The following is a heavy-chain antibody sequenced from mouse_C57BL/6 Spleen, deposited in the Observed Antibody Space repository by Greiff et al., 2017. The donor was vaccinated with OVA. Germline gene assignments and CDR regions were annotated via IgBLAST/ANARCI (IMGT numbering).Heavy chain of an antibody. CDR3: ARTGYEGAMDY. Sequence: QVQLQQPGAELVKPGASVKLSCKASGYTFTSYWMPWVKQRPGQGLEWIGMIHPNSGSTNYNEKFKSKATLTVDKSSSTAYMQLSSLTSEDSAVYYCARTGYEGAMDYWGQGTSVTVSS. CDR2: IHPNSGST. J-gene: IGHJ4*01. V-gene: IGHV1-64*01. D-gene: IGHD2-2*01. CDR1: GYTFTSYW.